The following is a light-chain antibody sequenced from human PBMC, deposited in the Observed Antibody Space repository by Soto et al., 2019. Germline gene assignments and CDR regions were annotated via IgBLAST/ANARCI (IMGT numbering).Light chain of an antibody. CDR3: QQRGDWPA. CDR1: LSLSRY. V-gene: IGKV3-11*01. J-gene: IGKJ1*01. CDR2: DVS. Sequence: EVVLTQFPATLSLSPGDRATLSCRASLSLSRYLTWYQQKPGQAPRLLFYDVSNRATGVPDRFTSSGSGTDFTLTISSLDPEDFAVYYCQQRGDWPAFGQGTKVEIK.